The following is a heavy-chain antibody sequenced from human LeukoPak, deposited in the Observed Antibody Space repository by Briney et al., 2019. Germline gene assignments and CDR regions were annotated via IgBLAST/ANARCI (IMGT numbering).Heavy chain of an antibody. Sequence: LGALSVTRTVPRGSHSSSSYYWGWARQPPGKGLEWLGSKCYCGNTYYYPSLKSRVTISVDTSKNQFSLNLNSVTAADTAVYYCARGLFYYASGSFNWFDPWGLGTLVTVSS. CDR3: ARGLFYYASGSFNWFDP. V-gene: IGHV4-39*07. J-gene: IGHJ5*02. CDR1: RGSHSSSSYY. D-gene: IGHD3-10*01. CDR2: KCYCGNT.